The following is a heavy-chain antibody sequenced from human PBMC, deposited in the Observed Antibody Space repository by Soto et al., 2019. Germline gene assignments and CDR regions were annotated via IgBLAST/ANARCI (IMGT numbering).Heavy chain of an antibody. CDR1: GYTFTSYG. Sequence: QVQLVQSGAEVKKPGASVKVSCKASGYTFTSYGISWVRQAPGQGLEWMGWISAYNGNTNYAQKLQGRVTMTTDTATTTAYMELRSLRSDDTAVYYCARETSSGYDLSKIDYWGQGTLVTVSS. J-gene: IGHJ4*02. CDR3: ARETSSGYDLSKIDY. D-gene: IGHD5-12*01. CDR2: ISAYNGNT. V-gene: IGHV1-18*01.